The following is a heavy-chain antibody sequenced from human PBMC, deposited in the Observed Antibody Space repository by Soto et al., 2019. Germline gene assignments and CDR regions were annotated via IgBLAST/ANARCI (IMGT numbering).Heavy chain of an antibody. CDR3: ARGPRAVAGPRYFDY. V-gene: IGHV1-69*13. Sequence: SVQVSCMSSGGTFSSYAISWVRQAAGQGLEWMGGIIHIFGTANYAQKFQGRVTSTADESTSTAYMELSSLRSEDTAVYYCARGPRAVAGPRYFDYWGQGTLVTVSS. J-gene: IGHJ4*02. CDR1: GGTFSSYA. CDR2: IIHIFGTA. D-gene: IGHD6-19*01.